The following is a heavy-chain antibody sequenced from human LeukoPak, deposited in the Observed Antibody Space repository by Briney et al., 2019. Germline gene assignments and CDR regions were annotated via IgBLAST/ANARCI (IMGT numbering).Heavy chain of an antibody. CDR2: INHSGST. V-gene: IGHV4-34*01. J-gene: IGHJ4*02. Sequence: SETLSLTCAVYGGSFSGYYWSWIRQPPGKGLEWIGEINHSGSTNYNPSLKSRVTISVDTSKNQFSLKLSSVTAADTAVYYCARGGGDGYPCFDYWGQGTLVTVSS. CDR3: ARGGGDGYPCFDY. CDR1: GGSFSGYY. D-gene: IGHD5-12*01.